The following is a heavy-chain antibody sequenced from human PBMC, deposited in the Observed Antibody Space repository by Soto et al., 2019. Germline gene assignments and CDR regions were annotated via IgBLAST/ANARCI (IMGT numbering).Heavy chain of an antibody. V-gene: IGHV1-18*01. J-gene: IGHJ3*02. CDR2: ISTSNGNT. D-gene: IGHD3-10*01. Sequence: QVQLVQSGVEVKKPGASVKVSCKASGYTFNSYGISWVRQAPGQGLEWVGWISTSNGNTDYAQKLQGRVTVTTDTSTSTAYMELRSLRSDDTAVYYCARGWFGMSGDDAVDIWGQGTMVTVSS. CDR3: ARGWFGMSGDDAVDI. CDR1: GYTFNSYG.